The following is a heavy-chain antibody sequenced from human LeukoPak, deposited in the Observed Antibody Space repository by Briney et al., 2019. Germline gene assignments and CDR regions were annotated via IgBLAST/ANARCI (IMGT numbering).Heavy chain of an antibody. CDR2: IKQDGSEK. J-gene: IGHJ4*02. CDR3: ARDGFRGSYEVDY. CDR1: GFTFSSYG. Sequence: GGPLSPPCAAPGFTFSSYGRSWVRQAPGKGLEWVANIKQDGSEKYYVDSVKGRFTISRDNAKNSLYLQMNSLRAEDTAVYYCARDGFRGSYEVDYWGQGTLVTVSS. V-gene: IGHV3-7*01. D-gene: IGHD1-26*01.